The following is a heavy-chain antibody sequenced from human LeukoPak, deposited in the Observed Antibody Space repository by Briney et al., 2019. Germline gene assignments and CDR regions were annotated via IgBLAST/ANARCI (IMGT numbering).Heavy chain of an antibody. CDR1: GFTFSSYS. J-gene: IGHJ3*02. V-gene: IGHV3-48*04. CDR2: ISSSSSTI. Sequence: PGGSLRLSCAASGFTFSSYSMNWVREAPGKGLEWVSYISSSSSTIYYADSVKGRFTISRDNAKNSLYLQMNSLRAEDTAVYYCARGQYCSSTSCYVIGAFDIWGQGTMVTVSS. CDR3: ARGQYCSSTSCYVIGAFDI. D-gene: IGHD2-2*01.